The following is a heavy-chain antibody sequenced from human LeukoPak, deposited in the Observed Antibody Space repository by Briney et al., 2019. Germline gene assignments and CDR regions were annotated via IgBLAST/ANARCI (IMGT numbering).Heavy chain of an antibody. CDR2: ISSSGST. Sequence: SQTLSLTCTVSGDSISSGDYYWSWIRQPAGKGLEWIGRISSSGSTNYNPSLKSRVTISVDTSKNQFSLKLSSVTAADTAVYFCAREGDSYYDSSGYYYGVDYWGQGTLVTVSS. V-gene: IGHV4-61*02. CDR1: GDSISSGDYY. D-gene: IGHD3-22*01. J-gene: IGHJ4*02. CDR3: AREGDSYYDSSGYYYGVDY.